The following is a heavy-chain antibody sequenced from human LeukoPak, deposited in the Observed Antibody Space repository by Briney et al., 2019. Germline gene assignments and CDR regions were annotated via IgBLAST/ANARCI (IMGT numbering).Heavy chain of an antibody. D-gene: IGHD2-15*01. CDR3: AKDNGYCSGGSCYPYYFDY. CDR2: ISGSGGST. J-gene: IGHJ4*02. V-gene: IGHV3-23*01. Sequence: GGSLRLSCAASGFTFSSYAMSWVRQVPGKGLEWVSAISGSGGSTYYADSVKGRFTISRDNSKNTLYLQMNSLRAEDTAVYYCAKDNGYCSGGSCYPYYFDYWGQGTLVTVSS. CDR1: GFTFSSYA.